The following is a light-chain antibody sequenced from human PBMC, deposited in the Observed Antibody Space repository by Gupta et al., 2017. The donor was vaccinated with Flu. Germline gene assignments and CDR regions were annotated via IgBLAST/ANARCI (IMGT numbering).Light chain of an antibody. V-gene: IGKV3D-20*01. CDR3: QQYGSSPYSPT. CDR2: DAS. J-gene: IGKJ3*01. CDR1: QCVSSSY. Sequence: DIVLTQSTDTLSVSPGESATLSCGATQCVSSSYLAWYQQKPGLTPRLLIYDASSRATGIPDRFSGSGSGTDFTLTISSLEPEDFAVYYCQQYGSSPYSPTFGPGTKVD.